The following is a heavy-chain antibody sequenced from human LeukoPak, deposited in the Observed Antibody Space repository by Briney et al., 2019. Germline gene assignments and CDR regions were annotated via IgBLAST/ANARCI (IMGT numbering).Heavy chain of an antibody. CDR2: INPNSGDT. V-gene: IGHV1-2*02. Sequence: ASVKVSCKASGYTFSGYYMHWVRQAPGQGLEWMGWINPNSGDTHYPQKFQGRVTMTRDTPIITAYMQLSGLSSDDTSVFYCARGGAYVHDGLDIWGQGTMVTVSS. CDR3: ARGGAYVHDGLDI. D-gene: IGHD3-16*01. CDR1: GYTFSGYY. J-gene: IGHJ3*02.